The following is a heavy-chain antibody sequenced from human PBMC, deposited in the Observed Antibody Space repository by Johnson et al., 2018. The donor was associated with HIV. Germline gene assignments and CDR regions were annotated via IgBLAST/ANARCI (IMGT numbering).Heavy chain of an antibody. Sequence: VQLVESGGGVVRPGGSLRLSCAASGFTFDDYAMNWVRQAPGKGLEWVSVTYSGGSTYYADSVKGRFTISRDNAKNSLYLQMNSLRAEDTAVYYCARDEYPLRAAAWKSAFDIWGQGTMVTVSS. D-gene: IGHD6-13*01. CDR3: ARDEYPLRAAAWKSAFDI. J-gene: IGHJ3*02. CDR1: GFTFDDYA. CDR2: TYSGGST. V-gene: IGHV3-20*04.